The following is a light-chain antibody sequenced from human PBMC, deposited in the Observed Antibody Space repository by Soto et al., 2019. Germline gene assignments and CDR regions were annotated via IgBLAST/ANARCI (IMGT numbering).Light chain of an antibody. CDR1: SSNIGAAYD. CDR2: GNN. Sequence: HSVLTQPPSVSGAPGQKVTISCTRSSSNIGAAYDVHWYQHLPGTAPKLLIYGNNNRPSGVPDRFSGSKSGTSASLAITGLQAEDEADYYFQSYDSSLSGWVFGGGTQLTVL. CDR3: QSYDSSLSGWV. V-gene: IGLV1-40*01. J-gene: IGLJ3*02.